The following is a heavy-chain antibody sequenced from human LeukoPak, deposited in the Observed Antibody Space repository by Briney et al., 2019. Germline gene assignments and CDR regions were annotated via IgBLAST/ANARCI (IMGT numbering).Heavy chain of an antibody. Sequence: ASVKVSCKASGYTFTSYYMHWVRQAPGQGLEWMGIINPSGGSTSYAQKFQGRVTMTRDTSISTAYMELSRLRSDDTAVYYCATFDSEGFEYFQHWGQGTLVTVSS. CDR1: GYTFTSYY. CDR3: ATFDSEGFEYFQH. J-gene: IGHJ1*01. V-gene: IGHV1-46*01. CDR2: INPSGGST. D-gene: IGHD3-22*01.